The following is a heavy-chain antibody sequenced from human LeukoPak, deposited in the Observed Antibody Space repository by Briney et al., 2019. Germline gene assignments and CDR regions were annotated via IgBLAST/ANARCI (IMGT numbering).Heavy chain of an antibody. J-gene: IGHJ3*02. D-gene: IGHD3-3*01. CDR3: ARGPRLGVVERDAFDI. CDR1: GFTFSRYS. CDR2: ISISSNYI. Sequence: GGSLRLSCAASGFTFSRYSMNWVRQAPGKGLEWVSSISISSNYIYYTDSAKGRFTISRDNAKNSLYLQMNSLRAEDTAVYYCARGPRLGVVERDAFDIWGQGTMVTVSS. V-gene: IGHV3-21*01.